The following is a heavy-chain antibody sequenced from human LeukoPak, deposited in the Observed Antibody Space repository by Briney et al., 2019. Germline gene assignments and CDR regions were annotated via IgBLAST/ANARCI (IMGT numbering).Heavy chain of an antibody. J-gene: IGHJ4*02. CDR3: AKDTLEDTAMVTGDY. CDR2: ISGDGGST. CDR1: GFTFDDYA. D-gene: IGHD5-18*01. Sequence: PGGSLRLSCAASGFTFDDYAMHWVRQAPGKGLEWVSPISGDGGSTYYADSVKGRFTISRDNSKNSLYLQMNSLRTEDTALYYCAKDTLEDTAMVTGDYWGQGTLVTVSP. V-gene: IGHV3-43*02.